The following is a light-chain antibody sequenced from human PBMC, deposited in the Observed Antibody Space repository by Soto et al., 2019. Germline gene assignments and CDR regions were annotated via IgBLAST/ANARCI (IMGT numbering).Light chain of an antibody. CDR1: QSVISNY. CDR2: SAS. Sequence: EIVLTQSPGTLSLSPGEVATLYCRASQSVISNYLAWYQQKPGQAPRLLIYSASSRATGIPDRFSGSGSGTEFTLTISSLQSEDFAVYYCQQYNNWPPRITFGPGTKVDI. J-gene: IGKJ3*01. CDR3: QQYNNWPPRIT. V-gene: IGKV3-20*01.